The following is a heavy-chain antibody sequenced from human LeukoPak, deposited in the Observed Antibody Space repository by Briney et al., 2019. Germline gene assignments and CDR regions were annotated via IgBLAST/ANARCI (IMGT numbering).Heavy chain of an antibody. CDR1: GVSISSCY. CDR2: IYYSGST. J-gene: IGHJ4*02. Sequence: PSETLSLTCTVSGVSISSCYWSWVRQPPGKGLEWVGDIYYSGSTYYNASVKSRVTISIDNSKNQLSLQLSNVSAEDTAVYYCARGFSVVYWGQGTLVTVSS. V-gene: IGHV4-59*12. CDR3: ARGFSVVY.